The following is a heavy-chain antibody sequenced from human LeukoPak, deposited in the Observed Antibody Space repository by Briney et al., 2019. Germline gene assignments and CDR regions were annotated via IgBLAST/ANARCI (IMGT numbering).Heavy chain of an antibody. D-gene: IGHD3-10*01. J-gene: IGHJ5*02. CDR1: GYSISSGYY. CDR3: ARAGQDYYGSGSYSYGFWFDP. Sequence: PSETLSLTCTVSGYSISSGYYWGWIRQPPGKGLEWIGSIYHSGSTYYNPSLKSRVTMSVDTSKNQFSLKLSSVTAADTAVYYCARAGQDYYGSGSYSYGFWFDPWGQGTLVTVSS. V-gene: IGHV4-38-2*02. CDR2: IYHSGST.